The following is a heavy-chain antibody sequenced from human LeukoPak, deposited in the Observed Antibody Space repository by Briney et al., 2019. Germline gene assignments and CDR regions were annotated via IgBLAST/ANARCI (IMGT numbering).Heavy chain of an antibody. CDR1: GFTFSSYE. CDR3: AREPEEYSSGWQPYYFDY. J-gene: IGHJ4*02. D-gene: IGHD6-19*01. Sequence: GGSLRLSCAASGFTFSSYEMNWVRQAPGKGLEWVSYISSSGSTIYYADSVKGRFTISRDNAKNSLYLQMNSLRAEDTVVYYCAREPEEYSSGWQPYYFDYWGQGTLVTVSS. CDR2: ISSSGSTI. V-gene: IGHV3-48*03.